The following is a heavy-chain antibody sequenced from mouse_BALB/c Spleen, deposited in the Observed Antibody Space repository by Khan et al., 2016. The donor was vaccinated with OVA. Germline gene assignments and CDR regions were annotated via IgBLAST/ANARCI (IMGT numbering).Heavy chain of an antibody. CDR2: ISYGGST. J-gene: IGHJ4*01. V-gene: IGHV3-2*02. CDR1: GYSITSDYG. CDR3: ARKNYYGYAMDY. Sequence: EVQLQESGPGLVKPSQSLSLTCTVTGYSITSDYGWDWIRQFPGNKLEWMGYISYGGSTSYNPSLKSRISITRDTSKNQFFLQLNSVTTEDTATYYCARKNYYGYAMDYWGQGTSVTVSS. D-gene: IGHD1-1*01.